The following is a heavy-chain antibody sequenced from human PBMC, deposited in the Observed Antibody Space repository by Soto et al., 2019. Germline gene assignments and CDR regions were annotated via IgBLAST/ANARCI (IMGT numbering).Heavy chain of an antibody. CDR1: GGSISSYY. CDR3: ARYITMVRGVPVGVYHYYGMDV. D-gene: IGHD3-10*01. J-gene: IGHJ6*02. CDR2: IYYSGST. Sequence: PSETLSLTCTVSGGSISSYYWSWIRQPPGKGLEWIGYIYYSGSTNYNPSLKSRVTISVDTFKNQFSLKLSSVTAADTAVYYCARYITMVRGVPVGVYHYYGMDVWGQGTTVTVSS. V-gene: IGHV4-59*01.